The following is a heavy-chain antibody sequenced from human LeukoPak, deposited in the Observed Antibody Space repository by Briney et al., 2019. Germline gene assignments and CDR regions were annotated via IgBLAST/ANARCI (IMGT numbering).Heavy chain of an antibody. CDR1: GFTFDDYA. CDR2: ISWDSGSI. D-gene: IGHD5-24*01. CDR3: AKERRWQQYSFCS. J-gene: IGHJ4*02. V-gene: IGHV3-9*01. Sequence: GGSLRLSCAASGFTFDDYAMHWVRQAPGKGLEWVSGISWDSGSIGYADSVKGRFTISRDNTKNTLSLQMNSLRPEDTAVYYCAKERRWQQYSFCSWGQGNLVTVSS.